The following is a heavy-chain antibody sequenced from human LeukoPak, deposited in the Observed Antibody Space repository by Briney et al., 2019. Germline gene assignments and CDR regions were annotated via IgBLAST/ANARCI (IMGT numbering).Heavy chain of an antibody. Sequence: ASVKVSCKTSGYSFTDYYMHWVRQAPGQGLEWMGWINPNSGGTSAAQKFQGRVTMTRDTSITTVYMEVSWLTSDDTAIYYCARADRLHGGPYLIGPWGQGTLVTVTS. V-gene: IGHV1-2*02. J-gene: IGHJ5*02. CDR3: ARADRLHGGPYLIGP. D-gene: IGHD2-21*01. CDR1: GYSFTDYY. CDR2: INPNSGGT.